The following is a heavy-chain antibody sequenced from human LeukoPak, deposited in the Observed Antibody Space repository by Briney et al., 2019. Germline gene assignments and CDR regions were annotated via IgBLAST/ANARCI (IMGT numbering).Heavy chain of an antibody. Sequence: GESLKISCKGSGYSFTSYWIDWVRQMPGKGLEWMGIIYPGDSDTRYSPSFQGQVTISADKSISTAYLQWSSLKASDTAMYNCARPSTLPRDGYNEDYYYYGMDVWGQGTTVTVSS. CDR3: ARPSTLPRDGYNEDYYYYGMDV. V-gene: IGHV5-51*01. D-gene: IGHD5-24*01. J-gene: IGHJ6*02. CDR2: IYPGDSDT. CDR1: GYSFTSYW.